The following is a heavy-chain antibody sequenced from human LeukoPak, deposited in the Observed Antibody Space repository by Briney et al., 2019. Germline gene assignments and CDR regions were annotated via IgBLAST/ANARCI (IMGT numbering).Heavy chain of an antibody. CDR1: GGSINSNDY. D-gene: IGHD4-17*01. V-gene: IGHV4-39*01. CDR2: VYYNGNT. J-gene: IGHJ4*02. CDR3: ARVARYGDYFVDY. Sequence: SETLSLTCTVSGGSINSNDYWGWIPQPPGRGLEYIGSVYYNGNTYYNPSLKSRVTISRDSSKNQISLKVTSVTAADTPVYYCARVARYGDYFVDYWGQGTLVTVSS.